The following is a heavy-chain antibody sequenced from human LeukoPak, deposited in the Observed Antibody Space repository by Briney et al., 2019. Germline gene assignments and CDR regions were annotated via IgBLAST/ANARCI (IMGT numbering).Heavy chain of an antibody. V-gene: IGHV3-23*01. CDR1: GFTFSNYA. CDR2: ISGSGAGT. J-gene: IGHJ4*02. CDR3: AKAWGNVAAAGTYYFDY. D-gene: IGHD6-13*01. Sequence: GGSLRPSCAASGFTFSNYAMSWVRQAPGKGLEWVSAISGSGAGTYYADSVKGRFTISRDNSKNTLYLQMNSLRVEDTAVYYCAKAWGNVAAAGTYYFDYWGQGTLVTVSS.